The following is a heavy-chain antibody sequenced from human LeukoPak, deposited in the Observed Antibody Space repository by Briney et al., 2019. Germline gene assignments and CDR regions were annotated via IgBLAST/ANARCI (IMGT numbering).Heavy chain of an antibody. J-gene: IGHJ4*02. Sequence: GGSLRLSCAASGFTFSSYDISWVRQAPGKGLEWVSAISSSGGSTYYADSVKGRFTISRDNSKNTLYLQMHSLRAEDTPVYYCAKDASSGTYYDHWGQGTLATVSS. CDR3: AKDASSGTYYDH. CDR1: GFTFSSYD. CDR2: ISSSGGST. D-gene: IGHD1-26*01. V-gene: IGHV3-23*01.